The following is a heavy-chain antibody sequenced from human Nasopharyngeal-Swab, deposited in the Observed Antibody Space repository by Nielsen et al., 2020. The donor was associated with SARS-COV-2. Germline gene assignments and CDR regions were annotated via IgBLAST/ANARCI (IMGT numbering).Heavy chain of an antibody. CDR2: IWYDGSNK. Sequence: GESLKISCAASGFTFSSYGMHWVRQAPGKGLEWVAVIWYDGSNKYYADSVKGRFTISRDNSKNTLYLQMNSLRAEDTAVYYYARDSLGPDYYDSSGYSDYWGQGTLVTVSS. CDR1: GFTFSSYG. V-gene: IGHV3-33*01. D-gene: IGHD3-22*01. J-gene: IGHJ4*02. CDR3: ARDSLGPDYYDSSGYSDY.